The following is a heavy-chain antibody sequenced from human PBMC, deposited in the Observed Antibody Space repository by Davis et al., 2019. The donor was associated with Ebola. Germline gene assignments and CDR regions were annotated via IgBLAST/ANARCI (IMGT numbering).Heavy chain of an antibody. Sequence: ASVKVSCKASGYTFTSYDINWVRQATGQGLEWMGWINPNSGGTNYAQKFQGWVTMTRDTSISTAYMELSRLGSDDTAVYYCARDAYYDFWSGYYNNGMDVWGQGTTVTVSS. CDR3: ARDAYYDFWSGYYNNGMDV. V-gene: IGHV1-2*04. CDR2: INPNSGGT. CDR1: GYTFTSYD. D-gene: IGHD3-3*01. J-gene: IGHJ6*02.